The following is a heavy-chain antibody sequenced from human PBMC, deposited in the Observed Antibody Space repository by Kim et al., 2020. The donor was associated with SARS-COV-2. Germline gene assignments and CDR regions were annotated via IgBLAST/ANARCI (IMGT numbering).Heavy chain of an antibody. D-gene: IGHD6-19*01. CDR2: ISGSGGST. J-gene: IGHJ6*02. V-gene: IGHV3-23*01. Sequence: GGSLRLSCAASGFTFSSYAMSWVRQAPGKGLEWVSAISGSGGSTYYADSVKGRFTISRHNSKNTLYLQMNSLRAEDTAVYYCARNPDSSGWYGRNYYGMDVWGQGTTVTVSS. CDR1: GFTFSSYA. CDR3: ARNPDSSGWYGRNYYGMDV.